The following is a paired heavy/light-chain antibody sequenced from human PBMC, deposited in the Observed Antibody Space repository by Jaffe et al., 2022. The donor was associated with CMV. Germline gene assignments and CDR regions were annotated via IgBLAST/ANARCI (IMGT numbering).Light chain of an antibody. V-gene: IGKV2-30*02. Sequence: DVVMTQSPLSLPVTLGQPASISCRSSQSLVHSDGNTYLNWFQQRPGQSPRRLIYKVSNRDSGVPDRFSGSGSGTDFTLKISRVEAEDVGVYYCMQGTHWPPAFGGGTKVEIK. CDR3: MQGTHWPPA. CDR2: KVS. CDR1: QSLVHSDGNTY. J-gene: IGKJ4*01.
Heavy chain of an antibody. Sequence: EVQLVESGGGLVKPGRSLRLSCTASGFTFGDYAMSWFRQAPGKGLEWVGFIRSKAYGGTTEYAASVKGRFTISRDDSKSIAYLQMNSLKTEDTAVYYCTSPDYYDSSGYYGGGYGMDVWGQGTTVTVSS. V-gene: IGHV3-49*05. CDR3: TSPDYYDSSGYYGGGYGMDV. J-gene: IGHJ6*02. CDR2: IRSKAYGGTT. CDR1: GFTFGDYA. D-gene: IGHD3-22*01.